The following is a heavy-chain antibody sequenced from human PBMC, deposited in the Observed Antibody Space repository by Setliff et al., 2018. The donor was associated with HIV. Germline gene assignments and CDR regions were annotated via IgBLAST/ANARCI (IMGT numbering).Heavy chain of an antibody. D-gene: IGHD3-10*01. CDR3: ARAVAMLIRGSTINREYYMDV. CDR1: GYKFSDQFRNHY. CDR2: INPETGGT. V-gene: IGHV1-2*02. Sequence: ASVKVSCKASGYKFSDQFRNHYMHWVRQVPGHGLEWMGMINPETGGTTYAQRFQGRVTITSDTSTTSVYMALSSLRSDDTTVYFCARAVAMLIRGSTINREYYMDVWGKGTTVTVSS. J-gene: IGHJ6*03.